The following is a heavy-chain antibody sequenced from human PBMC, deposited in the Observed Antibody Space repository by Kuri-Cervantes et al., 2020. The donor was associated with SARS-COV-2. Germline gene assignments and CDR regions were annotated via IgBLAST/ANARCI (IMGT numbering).Heavy chain of an antibody. V-gene: IGHV3-9*01. CDR1: GFTFDDYA. J-gene: IGHJ4*02. CDR2: ISWNSGSI. D-gene: IGHD6-19*01. CDR3: ARTVTGSGEQWQHDY. Sequence: LSLTCAASGFTFDDYAMHWVRQAPGKGLEWVSGISWNSGSIGYADSVKGRFTISRDNAKNSLYLQMNSLRAEDTAVYYCARTVTGSGEQWQHDYWGQGTLVTVSS.